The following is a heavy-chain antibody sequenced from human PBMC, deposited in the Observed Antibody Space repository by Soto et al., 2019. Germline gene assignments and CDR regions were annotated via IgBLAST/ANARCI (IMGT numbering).Heavy chain of an antibody. Sequence: SETLSLTCAVYGGSFSGYYWSWIRQPPGKGLEWIGEINHSGSTNYNPSLKSRVTISVDTSKNQFSLKLSSVTAADTAVYYCARLRYSYYYYYGMDVWGQGTTVTVSS. D-gene: IGHD2-15*01. CDR2: INHSGST. J-gene: IGHJ6*02. CDR3: ARLRYSYYYYYGMDV. CDR1: GGSFSGYY. V-gene: IGHV4-34*01.